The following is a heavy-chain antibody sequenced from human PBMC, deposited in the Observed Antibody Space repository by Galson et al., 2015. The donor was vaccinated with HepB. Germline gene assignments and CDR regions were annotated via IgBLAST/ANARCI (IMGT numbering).Heavy chain of an antibody. CDR1: GFTFSSYS. J-gene: IGHJ5*02. V-gene: IGHV3-21*01. D-gene: IGHD4-17*01. Sequence: SLRLSCAASGFTFSSYSMNWVRQAPGKGLEWVSSISSSSSYIYYADSVKGRFTISRDNAKNSLYLQMNSLRAEDTAVYYCAREGAYGDYPQNWFDPWGQGTLVTVSS. CDR3: AREGAYGDYPQNWFDP. CDR2: ISSSSSYI.